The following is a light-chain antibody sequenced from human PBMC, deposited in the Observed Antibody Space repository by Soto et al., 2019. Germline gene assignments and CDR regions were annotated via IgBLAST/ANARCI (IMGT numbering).Light chain of an antibody. CDR3: QQSDSSPRT. Sequence: EIVLTQSPGTLSLSPGERVTLSCRASQTVSSNRLAWYQQKPGQAPRLLIYDASSRATDIPDRFSGSGSGTDFNLTISRLEPEDFAEYYCQQSDSSPRTFGQGTNVEI. V-gene: IGKV3-20*01. J-gene: IGKJ1*01. CDR2: DAS. CDR1: QTVSSNR.